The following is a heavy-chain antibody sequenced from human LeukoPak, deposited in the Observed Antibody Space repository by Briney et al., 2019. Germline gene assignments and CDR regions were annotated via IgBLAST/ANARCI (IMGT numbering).Heavy chain of an antibody. CDR3: ARDRQQLVRGDYFDY. V-gene: IGHV4-39*07. CDR2: IYYSGST. Sequence: SETLSLTCTVSGGSISSSSYYWVWIRQPPGKGLEWIGSIYYSGSTYYNPSLKSRVTISVDSSKNQFSLKVSSVTAADTAAYYCARDRQQLVRGDYFDYWGQGTLVTVSA. CDR1: GGSISSSSYY. D-gene: IGHD6-13*01. J-gene: IGHJ4*02.